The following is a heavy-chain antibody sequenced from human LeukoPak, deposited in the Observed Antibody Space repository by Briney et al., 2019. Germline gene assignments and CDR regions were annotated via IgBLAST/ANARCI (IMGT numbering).Heavy chain of an antibody. Sequence: PSETLSLTCAVYGGSFSGYYWSWIRQPPGKGLEWIGEINHSGSTNYNPSLKSRVTISVDTSKNQFSLKLSSVTAADTAVYYCARHKGRRSPYYYGSGSPYYFDYWGQGTLVTVSS. D-gene: IGHD3-10*01. CDR2: INHSGST. V-gene: IGHV4-34*01. CDR1: GGSFSGYY. CDR3: ARHKGRRSPYYYGSGSPYYFDY. J-gene: IGHJ4*02.